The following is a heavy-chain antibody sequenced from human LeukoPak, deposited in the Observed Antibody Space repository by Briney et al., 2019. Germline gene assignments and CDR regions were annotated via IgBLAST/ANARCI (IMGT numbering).Heavy chain of an antibody. D-gene: IGHD3-22*01. Sequence: GESLKISCKGSGYSFTSYWIGWVRQMPGKGLEWMGIIYPGDSDTRYSPSFQGQVTISADKPISTAYLQWSSLKASDTAMYYCARHGTYYYDSSGKSYYYGMDVWGQGTTVTVSS. CDR3: ARHGTYYYDSSGKSYYYGMDV. J-gene: IGHJ6*02. CDR2: IYPGDSDT. CDR1: GYSFTSYW. V-gene: IGHV5-51*01.